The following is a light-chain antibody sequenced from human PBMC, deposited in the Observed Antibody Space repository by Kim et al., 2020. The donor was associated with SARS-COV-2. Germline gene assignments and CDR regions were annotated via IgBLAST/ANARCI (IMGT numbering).Light chain of an antibody. CDR2: GNS. CDR3: QSYDSSLSAYV. J-gene: IGLJ1*01. V-gene: IGLV1-40*01. CDR1: SSNIGAGYD. Sequence: QRVTISCTGSSSNIGAGYDVHWYQQLPGTAPKRLIYGNSNRPSGVPDRFSGSKSGTSASLAITGLQAEDEADYYCQSYDSSLSAYVFGTGTKVTVL.